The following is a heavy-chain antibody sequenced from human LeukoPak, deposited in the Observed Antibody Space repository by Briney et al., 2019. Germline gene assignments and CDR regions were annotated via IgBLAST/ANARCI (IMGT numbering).Heavy chain of an antibody. Sequence: GGSLRLSCAASGLTFSTSGMHWVRQAPGKDLEWVAVIWYDGSNKHYAESVKGRFSISRDNSKSTLYLQMNSLRAEDTAVYYCARARGVSTGYRPIDYWGQGTLVTVSS. CDR1: GLTFSTSG. V-gene: IGHV3-33*01. CDR3: ARARGVSTGYRPIDY. J-gene: IGHJ4*02. CDR2: IWYDGSNK. D-gene: IGHD3-22*01.